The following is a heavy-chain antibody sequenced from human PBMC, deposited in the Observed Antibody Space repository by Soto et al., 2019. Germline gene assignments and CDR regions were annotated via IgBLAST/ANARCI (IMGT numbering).Heavy chain of an antibody. CDR1: GGTFSNYA. J-gene: IGHJ4*02. CDR3: SNGTRNSWGCDF. V-gene: IGHV1-69*01. CDR2: IIPLTETP. Sequence: QVQVVQSGAEVKKPGSSVKVSCKASGGTFSNYAISWVRQAPGHGLEWVGGIIPLTETPVYAQTVQGRLTITADEITSAAYMELSSLRSDDTAVYYCSNGTRNSWGCDFWGQGTLVTVSS. D-gene: IGHD6-13*01.